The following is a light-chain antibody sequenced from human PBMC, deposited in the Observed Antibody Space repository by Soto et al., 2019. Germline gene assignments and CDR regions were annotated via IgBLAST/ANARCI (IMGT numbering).Light chain of an antibody. J-gene: IGKJ1*01. V-gene: IGKV3-20*01. Sequence: EIVLTQSPGTLSLSPGERGTLSCRASQNLGTLYLAWFQQKSGQAPRLLIYSASRRTTGVPDRFSGSGSGKEFTLTINRVEPEDFAVYFCQQYAGSPGAFGQGTKVEIK. CDR1: QNLGTLY. CDR2: SAS. CDR3: QQYAGSPGA.